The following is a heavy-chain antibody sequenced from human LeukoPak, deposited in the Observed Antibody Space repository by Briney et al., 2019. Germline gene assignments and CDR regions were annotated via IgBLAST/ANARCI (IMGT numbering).Heavy chain of an antibody. CDR1: GFTFSSYS. CDR3: ARGDSSSWYGSGWFDP. CDR2: ISSSSSYI. D-gene: IGHD6-13*01. J-gene: IGHJ5*02. V-gene: IGHV3-21*01. Sequence: PGGSLRLSCAASGFTFSSYSMNWVRQAPGKGLEWVSSISSSSSYIYYADSVKGRFTISRDNAKNSLYLQMNSLRAEDTAVYYCARGDSSSWYGSGWFDPWGQGTLVTVSS.